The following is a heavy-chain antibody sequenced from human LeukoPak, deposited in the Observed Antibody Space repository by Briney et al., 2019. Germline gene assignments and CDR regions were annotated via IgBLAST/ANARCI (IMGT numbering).Heavy chain of an antibody. CDR1: GFMFAGYA. J-gene: IGHJ4*02. CDR3: AKDSGRGSYTYDC. V-gene: IGHV3-23*01. Sequence: GGSLRLSCAASGFMFAGYAMSWVRQAPGRRLEWVATIRASGDSTYLSDSVKGRFTISRDNSRKTLFLQLNSLRAEDTAIYYCAKDSGRGSYTYDCWGQGTLVTVSS. D-gene: IGHD1-26*01. CDR2: IRASGDST.